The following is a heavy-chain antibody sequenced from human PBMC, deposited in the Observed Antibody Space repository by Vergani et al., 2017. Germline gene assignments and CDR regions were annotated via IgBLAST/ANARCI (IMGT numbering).Heavy chain of an antibody. CDR3: ARAARSDYYDSSGFPGS. V-gene: IGHV3-9*01. CDR2: ISWNSGSI. CDR1: GFTFDDYA. D-gene: IGHD3-22*01. Sequence: EVQLVESGGGLVQPGRSLRLSCAASGFTFDDYAMHWVRQAPGKGLEWVSGISWNSGSIGYADSVKGRFTISRDNAKNSLYLQMNSLRAEDTAVYYCARAARSDYYDSSGFPGSWGQGTMVTVSS. J-gene: IGHJ3*01.